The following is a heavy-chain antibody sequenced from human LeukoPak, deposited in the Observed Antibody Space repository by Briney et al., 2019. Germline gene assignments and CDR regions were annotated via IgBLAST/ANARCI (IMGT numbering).Heavy chain of an antibody. D-gene: IGHD1-1*01. J-gene: IGHJ4*02. CDR2: IYTSGST. V-gene: IGHV4-4*07. CDR1: GGSISSYY. Sequence: SETLSLTCTVSGGSISSYYWSWIRQPAGKGLEWIGRIYTSGSTNYNPSLKSRVTISVDTAKNQFSLKPSSVTAADTAVYYCAREGHDGFDYWGQGTLVTVSS. CDR3: AREGHDGFDY.